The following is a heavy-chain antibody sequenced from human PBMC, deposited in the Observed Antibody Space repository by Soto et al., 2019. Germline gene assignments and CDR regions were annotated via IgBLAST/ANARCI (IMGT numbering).Heavy chain of an antibody. V-gene: IGHV1-8*01. D-gene: IGHD3-3*01. CDR3: ATGLFGVGANWFDP. CDR2: INAGNGNT. Sequence: GASVKVSCKASGYTFTSYDINWVRQAPGQRLEWMGWINAGNGNTIYSQKFQGRVTMTRNTSISTAYMELSSLRSEDTAVYYCATGLFGVGANWFDPWGQGTLVTVSS. CDR1: GYTFTSYD. J-gene: IGHJ5*02.